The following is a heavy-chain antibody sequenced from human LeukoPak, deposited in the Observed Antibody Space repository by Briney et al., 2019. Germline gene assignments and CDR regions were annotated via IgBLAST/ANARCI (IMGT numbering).Heavy chain of an antibody. J-gene: IGHJ4*02. D-gene: IGHD3-10*01. CDR2: INHSGST. Sequence: SETLSLTCTVSGGSISSSSYYWGWIRQPPGKGLEWIGEINHSGSTNYNPSLKSRVTISVDTSKNQFSLKLSSVTAADTAVYYCARKRYGSGSYFGYWGQGTLVTVSS. V-gene: IGHV4-39*07. CDR3: ARKRYGSGSYFGY. CDR1: GGSISSSSYY.